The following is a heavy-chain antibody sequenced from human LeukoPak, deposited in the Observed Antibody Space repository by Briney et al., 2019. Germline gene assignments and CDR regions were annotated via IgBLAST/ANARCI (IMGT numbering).Heavy chain of an antibody. V-gene: IGHV3-21*01. CDR2: ISSSSSYI. CDR1: GFTFSSYS. D-gene: IGHD5-18*01. J-gene: IGHJ4*02. Sequence: GGSLRLSCAASGFTFSSYSMNWVRQAPGKGLEWVSSISSSSSYIYHADSVKGRFTISRDNAKNSLYLQMNSLRAEDTAVYYCARVVDTHFDYWGQGTLVTVSS. CDR3: ARVVDTHFDY.